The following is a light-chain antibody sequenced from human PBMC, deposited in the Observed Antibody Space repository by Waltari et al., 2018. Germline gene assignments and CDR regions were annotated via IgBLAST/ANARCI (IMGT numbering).Light chain of an antibody. J-gene: IGKJ4*01. CDR1: QSVSSY. Sequence: EIVLTQSPATLSLSPGERATLSCRASQSVSSYLAWYQQKPGQAPRLLIYGASNRATGIPARFSGSGSGTDFTLTISSLEPEDFAVYYCQQRSNWSGLTFGGGTKVEIK. CDR3: QQRSNWSGLT. V-gene: IGKV3-11*01. CDR2: GAS.